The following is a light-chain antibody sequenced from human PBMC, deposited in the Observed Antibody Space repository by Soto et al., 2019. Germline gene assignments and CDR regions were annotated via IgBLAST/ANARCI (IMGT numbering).Light chain of an antibody. CDR3: SSYTTSSSLYV. CDR2: EVS. CDR1: SSDFTTYHY. Sequence: QSALTQPASVSGSPGQSITISCTGSSSDFTTYHYVSWYQQHPGKAPKLMIYEVSNRPSGVSNRFSGSKSGNTASLTISGLQAEDEADYYCSSYTTSSSLYVFGTGTKVTVL. V-gene: IGLV2-14*01. J-gene: IGLJ1*01.